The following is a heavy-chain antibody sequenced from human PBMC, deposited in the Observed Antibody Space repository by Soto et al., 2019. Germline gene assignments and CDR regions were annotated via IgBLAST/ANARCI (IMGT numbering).Heavy chain of an antibody. Sequence: QVQLVQSGAEVKKPGSSVKVSCKASGGTFSNYAISWVRQAPGQGLEWMGGIIPISGTANYAQKFQGRVTITAGESTSTAYMELSSLRSEDTAVYYCARSQGSSTSLEIYYYYYYGMDAWGQGTTVTV. CDR2: IIPISGTA. V-gene: IGHV1-69*01. CDR1: GGTFSNYA. J-gene: IGHJ6*02. CDR3: ARSQGSSTSLEIYYYYYYGMDA. D-gene: IGHD2-2*01.